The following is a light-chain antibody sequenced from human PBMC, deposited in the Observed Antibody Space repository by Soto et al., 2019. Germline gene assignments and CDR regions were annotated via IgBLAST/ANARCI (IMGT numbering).Light chain of an antibody. CDR2: KAS. V-gene: IGKV1-5*03. CDR3: QHYNSYSEA. Sequence: DIQMTQSPSTLPASVGDSVTITCRASQSISSWLAWYQQKPGKAPKLLIYKASSLESGVPSRFSGSGSGTEFTLTISSLQPDDFATYYCQHYNSYSEAFGQGTKVDIK. CDR1: QSISSW. J-gene: IGKJ1*01.